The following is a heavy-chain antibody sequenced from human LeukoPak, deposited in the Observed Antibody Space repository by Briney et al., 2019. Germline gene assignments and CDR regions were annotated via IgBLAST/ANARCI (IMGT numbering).Heavy chain of an antibody. V-gene: IGHV4-38-2*02. D-gene: IGHD3-22*01. CDR3: ASSGYRRYYYYMDV. CDR1: AYSISSGYY. J-gene: IGHJ6*03. CDR2: IYHSGNT. Sequence: SETLSLTCTVSAYSISSGYYWGWIRQPPGKGLEWIGSIYHSGNTYYNPSLKSRVTISVDTSKNQFSLKLSSVTAADTAVYYCASSGYRRYYYYMDVWGKGTTVTVSS.